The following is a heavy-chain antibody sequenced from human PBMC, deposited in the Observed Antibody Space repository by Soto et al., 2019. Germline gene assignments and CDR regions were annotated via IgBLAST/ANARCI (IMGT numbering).Heavy chain of an antibody. CDR2: IYDSGRT. V-gene: IGHV4-59*08. CDR3: ARTYGRGAFDI. Sequence: KGLEWIGYIYDSGRTYYNSSLKSRVTMSVDTSKNQFSLKLSSVTAADSAVYFCARTYGRGAFDILGQGTIVT. J-gene: IGHJ3*02. D-gene: IGHD3-10*01.